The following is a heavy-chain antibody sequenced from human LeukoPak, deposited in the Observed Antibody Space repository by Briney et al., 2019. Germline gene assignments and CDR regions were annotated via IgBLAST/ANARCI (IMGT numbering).Heavy chain of an antibody. Sequence: SETLSLTCAVYGGSFSGYYWSWIRQPPGKGLEWIGEINHSGSTNYNPSLKSRVTISVDTSKNQFSLKLSSVTAADTAVYYCARGLPTMRYSSSWYRGGDYFDYWGQGTLVTVSS. V-gene: IGHV4-34*01. D-gene: IGHD6-13*01. CDR2: INHSGST. J-gene: IGHJ4*02. CDR3: ARGLPTMRYSSSWYRGGDYFDY. CDR1: GGSFSGYY.